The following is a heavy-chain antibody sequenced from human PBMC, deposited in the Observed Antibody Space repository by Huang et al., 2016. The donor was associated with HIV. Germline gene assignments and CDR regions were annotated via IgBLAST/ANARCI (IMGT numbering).Heavy chain of an antibody. D-gene: IGHD3-16*01. CDR3: ASGRSFVEF. CDR1: GGSISGSSYY. CDR2: IYYSGST. J-gene: IGHJ4*02. Sequence: QLQLQESGPGLVKPSETLSLTCTVSGGSISGSSYYWGWIRQPPGKGLEWIGNIYYSGSTYYNPALKSRVTISVDTSKKQFSLKLRSVTAADTAVYYCASGRSFVEFWGQGTPVTFSS. V-gene: IGHV4-39*01.